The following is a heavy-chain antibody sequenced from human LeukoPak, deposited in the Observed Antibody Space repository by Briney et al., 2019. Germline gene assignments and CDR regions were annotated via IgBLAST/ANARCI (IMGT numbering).Heavy chain of an antibody. CDR3: ARGLGWGDVFDI. V-gene: IGHV1-8*01. CDR2: MNPNSGNT. D-gene: IGHD3-16*01. Sequence: ASVKVSCKAPGYTFTSYDINWVRQATGQGLERMGWMNPNSGNTGYAQKFQGRVTMTRNTSISTAYMELSSLRSEDTAVYYCARGLGWGDVFDIWGQGTMVTVSS. CDR1: GYTFTSYD. J-gene: IGHJ3*02.